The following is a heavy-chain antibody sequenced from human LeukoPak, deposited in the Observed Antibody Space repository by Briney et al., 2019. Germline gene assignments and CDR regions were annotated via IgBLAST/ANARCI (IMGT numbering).Heavy chain of an antibody. V-gene: IGHV1-2*02. CDR3: ARAYGSGSSYHPDY. CDR1: GYTFTAYY. J-gene: IGHJ4*02. CDR2: INPNSGGT. Sequence: VSVKVSCKASGYTFTAYYMHWVRQAPGQGLEWMGWINPNSGGTNTSQKFQDRVTLTRDTSINTAYMELSSLRSDDTAVYYCARAYGSGSSYHPDYWGLGTLVTVSS. D-gene: IGHD3-10*01.